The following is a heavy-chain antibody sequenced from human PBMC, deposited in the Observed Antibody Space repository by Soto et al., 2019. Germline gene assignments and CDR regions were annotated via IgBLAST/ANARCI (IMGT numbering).Heavy chain of an antibody. Sequence: GASVKVSCKASGYTFTSYGISWVRQAPGQGLEWMGIINPSGGNTSYAQKFQGRVTMTRDTSTSTVYMELSSLRSEDTAVYYCARGSLPAADYWGQGTLVTVSS. CDR1: GYTFTSYG. CDR3: ARGSLPAADY. CDR2: INPSGGNT. J-gene: IGHJ4*02. D-gene: IGHD2-2*01. V-gene: IGHV1-46*01.